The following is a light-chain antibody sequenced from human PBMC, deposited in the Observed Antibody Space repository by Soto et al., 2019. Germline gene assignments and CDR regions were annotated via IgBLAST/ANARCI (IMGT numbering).Light chain of an antibody. CDR2: AAS. CDR3: QQYNNWPFT. J-gene: IGKJ3*01. V-gene: IGKV1-27*01. Sequence: DIQMTQSPSSLSASVGDRVTITCRASQGISNYLAWYQQIPGKVPKLLISAASTLQSGVPSRFSGSGSGTDFTLTISSLQSGDFAVYYCQQYNNWPFTFGPGTKVDIK. CDR1: QGISNY.